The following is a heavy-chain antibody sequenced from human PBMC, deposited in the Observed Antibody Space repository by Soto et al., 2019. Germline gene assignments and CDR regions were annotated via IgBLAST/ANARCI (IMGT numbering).Heavy chain of an antibody. CDR1: EFTIRSDY. V-gene: IGHV3-11*01. Sequence: EGSRMHSCASAEFTIRSDYMSLLRQAPGKGLEWVSYISSSGSTIYYADSVKGRFTISRDNAKNSLYLQMNSLRAEDTAVYYCARDAITGTTSFHAFDIWGQGTMVTVSS. CDR2: ISSSGSTI. CDR3: ARDAITGTTSFHAFDI. D-gene: IGHD1-7*01. J-gene: IGHJ3*02.